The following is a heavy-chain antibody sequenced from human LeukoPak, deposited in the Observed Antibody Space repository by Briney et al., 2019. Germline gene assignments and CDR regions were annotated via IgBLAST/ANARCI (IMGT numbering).Heavy chain of an antibody. CDR1: GFTFSSYS. CDR2: ISSSSSYI. CDR3: ARDSSSWVPFDY. J-gene: IGHJ4*02. D-gene: IGHD6-13*01. Sequence: AGGSLRLSCAASGFTFSSYSMNWVRQAPGKGLEWVSSISSSSSYIYCADSVKGRFTISRDNAKNSLYLQMNSLRAEDTAVYYCARDSSSWVPFDYWGQGTLVTVSS. V-gene: IGHV3-21*01.